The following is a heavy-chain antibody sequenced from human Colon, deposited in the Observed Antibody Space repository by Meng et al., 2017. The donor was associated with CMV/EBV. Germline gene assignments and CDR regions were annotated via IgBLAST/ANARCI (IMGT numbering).Heavy chain of an antibody. CDR1: GDSIINYY. Sequence: SETLSLTCTVSGDSIINYYWSWIRQPPGKGLEWIGSVYYSGSTNYTPSLKSRVTISVDTSKNQFSLRLSSVTAADTAVYYCARDRSGEYNWFDAWGQGTLVTVSS. CDR3: ARDRSGEYNWFDA. J-gene: IGHJ5*02. V-gene: IGHV4-59*01. CDR2: VYYSGST. D-gene: IGHD3-10*01.